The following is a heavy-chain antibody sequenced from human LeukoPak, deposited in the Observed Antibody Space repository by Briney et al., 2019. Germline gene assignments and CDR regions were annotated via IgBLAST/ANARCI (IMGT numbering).Heavy chain of an antibody. D-gene: IGHD4-11*01. CDR1: GYSFTSYW. CDR3: ARHGYSNYAYYYYMDV. V-gene: IGHV5-51*01. Sequence: GASLKISCKGPGYSFTSYWIGWVRQMPGKGLEWMGIIYPGDSDTRYSPSFQGQVTISADKSTSTAYLQWSSLKASDTAMYYCARHGYSNYAYYYYMDVWGKGTTVTVSS. CDR2: IYPGDSDT. J-gene: IGHJ6*03.